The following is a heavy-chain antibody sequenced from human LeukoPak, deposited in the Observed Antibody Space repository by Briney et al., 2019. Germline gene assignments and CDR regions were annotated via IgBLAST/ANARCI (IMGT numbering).Heavy chain of an antibody. CDR1: GYTFTGYY. Sequence: ASVRVSCKASGYTFTGYYMHWVRQAPGQGLEWMGWINPNSGGTNYAQKFQGWVTMTRDTSISTAYMELSRLRSDDTAVYYCARDLSVGAFDIWGQGTMVTVSS. D-gene: IGHD1-26*01. V-gene: IGHV1-2*04. CDR2: INPNSGGT. CDR3: ARDLSVGAFDI. J-gene: IGHJ3*02.